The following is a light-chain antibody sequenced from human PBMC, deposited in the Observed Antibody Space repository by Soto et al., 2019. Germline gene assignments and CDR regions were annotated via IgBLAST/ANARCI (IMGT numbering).Light chain of an antibody. CDR2: EGS. Sequence: QSALTQPAAVSGSPGQSITISCIGTNSDIGSYNLVSWYRQHPGKAPKLMIYEGSRRPSGISNRFSGSKSGNTASLTISGLQAEDEADYYCSAYTVSRTYVFGTGTKLTVL. CDR3: SAYTVSRTYV. J-gene: IGLJ1*01. V-gene: IGLV2-14*02. CDR1: NSDIGSYNL.